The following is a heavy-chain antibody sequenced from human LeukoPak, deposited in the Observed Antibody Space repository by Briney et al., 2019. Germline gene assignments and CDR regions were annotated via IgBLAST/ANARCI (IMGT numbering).Heavy chain of an antibody. CDR2: ISSSTSDI. CDR3: VKEAGRTGGY. V-gene: IGHV3-11*01. Sequence: TGGSLRLSCAASGFTFTDYYMSWIRQAPGKGPEWLSYISSSTSDIDYADSVKGRFTISRDNAKNSLYLQMNSLRDEDTAMYYCVKEAGRTGGYWGQGILVIVSS. CDR1: GFTFTDYY. D-gene: IGHD6-25*01. J-gene: IGHJ4*02.